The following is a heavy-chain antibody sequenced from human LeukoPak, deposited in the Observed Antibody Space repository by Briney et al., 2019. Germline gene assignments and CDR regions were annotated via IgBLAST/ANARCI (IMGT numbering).Heavy chain of an antibody. V-gene: IGHV3-48*03. CDR1: GFTFSSYE. J-gene: IGHJ2*01. Sequence: GGSLRLSGAASGFTFSSYEMNWVRQAPGKGLEWVSYISSSGSTIYYADSVKGRFTISRDNAKNSLYLQMNSLRAEDTAVYYCARVTPQYGDYVNWYFDLWGRGTLVTVSS. CDR3: ARVTPQYGDYVNWYFDL. CDR2: ISSSGSTI. D-gene: IGHD4-17*01.